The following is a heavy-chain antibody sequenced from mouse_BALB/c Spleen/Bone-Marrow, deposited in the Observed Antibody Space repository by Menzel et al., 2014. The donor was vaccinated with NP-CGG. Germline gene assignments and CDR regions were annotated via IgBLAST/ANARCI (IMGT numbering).Heavy chain of an antibody. J-gene: IGHJ2*01. CDR3: ERGGMTPFDF. Sequence: EVKLVESGGGLVKPGGSLKLSCEASGITVSSYAMSWVRQTPEKRLEWVASIGSGGRKHYPDSEEGRLTIAKDNARNILYLQVSSLKSEDTAMCYCERGGMTPFDFWGQGITVTVSS. D-gene: IGHD2-13*01. CDR2: IGSGGRK. V-gene: IGHV5-6-5*01. CDR1: GITVSSYA.